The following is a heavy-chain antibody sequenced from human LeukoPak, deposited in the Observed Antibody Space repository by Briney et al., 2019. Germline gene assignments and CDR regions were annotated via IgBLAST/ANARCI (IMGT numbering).Heavy chain of an antibody. CDR1: GFTVGDAW. D-gene: IGHD4-17*01. J-gene: IGHJ4*02. CDR3: TTHFPVTTFY. CDR2: IKSKTDDGTT. V-gene: IGHV3-15*01. Sequence: GGSLRLSCAASGFTVGDAWMAWVRQAPGKGLEWVGRIKSKTDDGTTDYATPVKGRFTISRDDSKNTLYLQMNSLKTEDTAVYYCTTHFPVTTFYWGQGTLVTVSS.